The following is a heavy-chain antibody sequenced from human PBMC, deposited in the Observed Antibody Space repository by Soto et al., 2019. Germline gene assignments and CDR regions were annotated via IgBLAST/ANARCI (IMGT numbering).Heavy chain of an antibody. CDR3: ARGGLRYFDWFWYYYGMDV. Sequence: PSETLSLTCAVYGGSFSGYYWSWIRQPPGKGLEWIGEINHSGSTNYNPSLKSRVTISVGTSKNQFSLKLSSVTAADTAVYYCARGGLRYFDWFWYYYGMDVWGQGTTVTVSS. J-gene: IGHJ6*02. CDR2: INHSGST. V-gene: IGHV4-34*01. D-gene: IGHD3-9*01. CDR1: GGSFSGYY.